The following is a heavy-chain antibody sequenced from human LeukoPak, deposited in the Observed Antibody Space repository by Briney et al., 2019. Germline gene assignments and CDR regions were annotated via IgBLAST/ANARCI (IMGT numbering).Heavy chain of an antibody. D-gene: IGHD5-12*01. Sequence: SETLSLTCTVSGGSISGGDFYWTWIRQHPGKGLEWIGYIYYSGSTYYNPSLKSRLIISVDTSKNQFALRRTSVAAADTAVYYCARDREWLRFRGIDSWGQGTPVTVSS. J-gene: IGHJ4*02. CDR3: ARDREWLRFRGIDS. CDR2: IYYSGST. CDR1: GGSISGGDFY. V-gene: IGHV4-31*03.